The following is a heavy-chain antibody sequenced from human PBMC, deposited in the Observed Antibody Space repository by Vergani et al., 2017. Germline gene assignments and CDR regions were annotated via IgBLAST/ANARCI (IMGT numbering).Heavy chain of an antibody. Sequence: QVQLVESGGGVVQPGRSLRLSCAASGFTFSSYAMHWVRQAPGKGLEWVAVISYDGSNKYYADSVKGRFTISRDNSKNPLYLQMTSLKTEDTAVYYCARCIWNYGIMWFDPWGQGTLVTVSS. CDR1: GFTFSSYA. J-gene: IGHJ5*02. D-gene: IGHD1-7*01. CDR2: ISYDGSNK. CDR3: ARCIWNYGIMWFDP. V-gene: IGHV3-30-3*01.